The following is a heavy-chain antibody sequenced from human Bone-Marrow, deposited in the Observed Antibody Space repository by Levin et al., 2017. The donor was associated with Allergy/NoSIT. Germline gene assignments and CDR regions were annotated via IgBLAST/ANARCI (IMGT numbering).Heavy chain of an antibody. CDR2: ISYDGSNK. D-gene: IGHD2-2*01. J-gene: IGHJ6*02. V-gene: IGHV3-30-3*01. CDR3: ARDECISSSCYEHYYYFYGMDV. CDR1: GFTFSHYA. Sequence: PGGSLRLSCAASGFTFSHYAMHWVRQAPGKGLEWVAVISYDGSNKYYADSVKGRFTISRDNSKHTLHLQMNSLRAEDTAVYYCARDECISSSCYEHYYYFYGMDVWGQGTTVTVSS.